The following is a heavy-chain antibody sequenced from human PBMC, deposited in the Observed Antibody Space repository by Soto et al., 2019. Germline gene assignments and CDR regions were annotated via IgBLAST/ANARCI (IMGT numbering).Heavy chain of an antibody. J-gene: IGHJ6*02. CDR3: AREGLYYDSSGYYYYYGMDV. D-gene: IGHD3-22*01. Sequence: SETLSLTCTVSGGSISSYYWSWIRQPPGKGLEWIGYIYYSGSTNYNPSLKSRVTISVDTSKNQFSLKLSSVTAADTAVYYCAREGLYYDSSGYYYYYGMDVWGQGTTVTVSS. CDR1: GGSISSYY. V-gene: IGHV4-59*01. CDR2: IYYSGST.